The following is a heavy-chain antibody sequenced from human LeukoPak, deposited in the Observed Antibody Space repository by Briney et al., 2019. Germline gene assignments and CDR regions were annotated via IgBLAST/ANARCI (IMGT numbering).Heavy chain of an antibody. CDR3: ARVKRRMGSSSGDYSDY. CDR1: GGSSSSSSYY. V-gene: IGHV4-39*07. Sequence: SETLSLTCSVSGGSSSSSSYYRGGIRQPPGKGLEWIGSIHDSGSTDYNPSLKSRVTISVDTSKNQFSLKLTSVTAADTAVYYCARVKRRMGSSSGDYSDYWGQGALVTVSS. D-gene: IGHD6-6*01. CDR2: IHDSGST. J-gene: IGHJ4*02.